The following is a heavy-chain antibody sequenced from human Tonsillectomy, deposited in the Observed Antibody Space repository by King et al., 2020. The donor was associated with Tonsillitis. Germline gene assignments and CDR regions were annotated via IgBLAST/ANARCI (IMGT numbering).Heavy chain of an antibody. CDR1: GFTFSPYA. CDR2: ISGRGTRT. Sequence: VQLVESGGGLVQPGGSLRLSCEASGFTFSPYAMSWVRQAPGKGPEWVSAISGRGTRTFYADSVKGRFTISRDDSKNTVSLQMSSLRAEDTAVYYCAKESPYSGNYRFYYFDYWGQGTLVTVSS. V-gene: IGHV3-23*04. J-gene: IGHJ4*02. CDR3: AKESPYSGNYRFYYFDY. D-gene: IGHD1-26*01.